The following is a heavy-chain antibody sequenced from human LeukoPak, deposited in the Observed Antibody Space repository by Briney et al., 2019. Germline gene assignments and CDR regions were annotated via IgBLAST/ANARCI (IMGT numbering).Heavy chain of an antibody. CDR2: IYSGGST. V-gene: IGHV3-53*01. Sequence: GGSLRLSCAASGFTVRSNYMTWVRQAPGKGLEWVSVIYSGGSTYYADSVKGRFTISRDNSKNTMYLQMNSLRVEDTAVYYCAKYGAYWFPDVWGQGTTVTVSS. CDR1: GFTVRSNY. D-gene: IGHD2-8*02. CDR3: AKYGAYWFPDV. J-gene: IGHJ6*02.